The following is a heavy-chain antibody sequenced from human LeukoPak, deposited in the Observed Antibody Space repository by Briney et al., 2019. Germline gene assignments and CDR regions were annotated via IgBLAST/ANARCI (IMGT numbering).Heavy chain of an antibody. Sequence: GGSLRLSCAASGFTFSDYYMSWIRQAPGKGLEWVSYISSSGSTIYYADSVKGRFTISRDNAKNSLYLQMNSLRAEDTAVYYCARVAPLTYCGGDCYSDYGMDVWGQGTTVTVSS. J-gene: IGHJ6*02. CDR2: ISSSGSTI. D-gene: IGHD2-21*02. CDR1: GFTFSDYY. CDR3: ARVAPLTYCGGDCYSDYGMDV. V-gene: IGHV3-11*01.